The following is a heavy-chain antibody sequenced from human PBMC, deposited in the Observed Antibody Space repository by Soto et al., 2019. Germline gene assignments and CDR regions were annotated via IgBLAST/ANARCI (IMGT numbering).Heavy chain of an antibody. V-gene: IGHV3-23*01. Sequence: WGSLRLSCAASGFTFSSYAMSWVRQAPGKGLEWVSAISGSDNSTYYSDSVKGRFTISRDNSKNTLYLQMSSLRADDTAVYYCAPMGVWGQGTTVTVSS. J-gene: IGHJ6*02. CDR2: ISGSDNST. CDR3: APMGV. CDR1: GFTFSSYA.